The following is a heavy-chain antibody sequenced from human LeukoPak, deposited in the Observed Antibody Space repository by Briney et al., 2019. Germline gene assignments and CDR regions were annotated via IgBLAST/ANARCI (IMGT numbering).Heavy chain of an antibody. D-gene: IGHD2-21*01. Sequence: GGSLRLSCAASGFTVSSSFIYWVRRAPGKGLEWVSFIHRDDKTYYADSVKGRFTMSRDSSKNTLYLQMNSLGADDTAVYYCVREVISNPSYFDYWGQGILVTVSS. CDR1: GFTVSSSF. CDR3: VREVISNPSYFDY. CDR2: IHRDDKT. J-gene: IGHJ4*02. V-gene: IGHV3-53*01.